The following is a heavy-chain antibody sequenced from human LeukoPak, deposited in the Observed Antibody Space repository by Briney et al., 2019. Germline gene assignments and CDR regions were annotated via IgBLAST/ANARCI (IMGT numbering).Heavy chain of an antibody. D-gene: IGHD3-10*01. J-gene: IGHJ4*02. CDR2: IHYSGST. CDR1: GGSISNYY. Sequence: SETLSLTCTVPGGSISNYYWSWIRRPPGKGLEWIGYIHYSGSTNYIPSLKSRVTISVDTSTNQFSLKLTSVTAADTAVYYCARENGSGSRGLDFWSQGTLVTVSS. CDR3: ARENGSGSRGLDF. V-gene: IGHV4-59*12.